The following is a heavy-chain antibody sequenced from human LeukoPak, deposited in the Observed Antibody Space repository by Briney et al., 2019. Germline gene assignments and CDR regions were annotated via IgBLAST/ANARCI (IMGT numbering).Heavy chain of an antibody. D-gene: IGHD3-22*01. CDR1: GGSISSSSYY. Sequence: SETLSLTCTVSGGSISSSSYYWGWIRQPPGKGLEWIGSIYYSGSTYYNPSLKSRVTISVDTSKNQFSLKLSSVTAADTAVYNCASGPKPYYDRGDAFDIWGQGTMVIVSS. J-gene: IGHJ3*02. CDR3: ASGPKPYYDRGDAFDI. V-gene: IGHV4-39*01. CDR2: IYYSGST.